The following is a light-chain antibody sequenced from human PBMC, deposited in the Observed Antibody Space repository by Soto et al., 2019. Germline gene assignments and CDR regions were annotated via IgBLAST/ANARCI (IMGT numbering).Light chain of an antibody. CDR3: QQYGSSRFT. CDR1: QSISSSY. Sequence: EIVLTQSPGTLSLSPGERATLSCRASQSISSSYLAWYQQKPRQAPRLLVYGASSRATGIPDRFSGSGSGTGFTLTISRLEPEDCAVYYCQQYGSSRFTFGPGTKVDIK. V-gene: IGKV3-20*01. J-gene: IGKJ3*01. CDR2: GAS.